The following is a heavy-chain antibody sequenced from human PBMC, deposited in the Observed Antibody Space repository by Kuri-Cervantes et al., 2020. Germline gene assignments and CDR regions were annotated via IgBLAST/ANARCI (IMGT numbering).Heavy chain of an antibody. CDR3: ARAKQALRYCSSTSCFHRWFDP. V-gene: IGHV4-61*05. Sequence: SETLSLTCTVSGGSISSSSYYWGWIRQPPGKGLEWIGYIYYSGSTNYNPSLKSRVTISVDTSKNQFSLKLSSVTAADTAVYYCARAKQALRYCSSTSCFHRWFDPWGQGTLVTVSS. CDR1: GGSISSSSYY. J-gene: IGHJ5*02. D-gene: IGHD2-2*01. CDR2: IYYSGST.